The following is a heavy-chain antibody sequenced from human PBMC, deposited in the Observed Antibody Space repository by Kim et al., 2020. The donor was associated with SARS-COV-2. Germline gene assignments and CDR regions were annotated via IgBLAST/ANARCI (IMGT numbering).Heavy chain of an antibody. CDR1: GFTFSSYA. CDR3: AKDRTYYYDSSGYSPGNWFDP. Sequence: GGSLRLSCAASGFTFSSYAMSWVRQAPGKGLEWVSAISGSGGSTYYADSVKGRFTISRDNSKNTLYLQMNSLRAEDTAVYYCAKDRTYYYDSSGYSPGNWFDPWGQGTLVTVSS. CDR2: ISGSGGST. V-gene: IGHV3-23*01. D-gene: IGHD3-22*01. J-gene: IGHJ5*02.